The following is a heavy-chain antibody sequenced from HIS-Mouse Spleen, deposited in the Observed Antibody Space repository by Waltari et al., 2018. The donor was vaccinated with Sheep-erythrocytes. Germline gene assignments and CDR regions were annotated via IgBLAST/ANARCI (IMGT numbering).Heavy chain of an antibody. J-gene: IGHJ6*02. CDR2: INPNRGGT. CDR1: GYTFTGYY. CDR3: ARVSTYCSSTSCYHLYYYYGMDV. D-gene: IGHD2-2*01. Sequence: QVQLVQSGAEVKKPGASVKVSCKASGYTFTGYYMHWVRQAPGQGIEWMGWINPNRGGTNYAQKFQGRVPMTRDTSISTAYMELGRLRSDDTAVYYCARVSTYCSSTSCYHLYYYYGMDVWGQGTTVTVSS. V-gene: IGHV1-2*02.